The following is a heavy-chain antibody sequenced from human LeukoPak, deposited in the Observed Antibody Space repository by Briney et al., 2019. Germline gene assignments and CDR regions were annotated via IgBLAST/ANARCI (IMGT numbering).Heavy chain of an antibody. D-gene: IGHD7-27*01. V-gene: IGHV4-38-2*02. CDR2: VYRSGTT. CDR3: ARENWVFGY. CDR1: GYSISSGYH. J-gene: IGHJ4*02. Sequence: SETLSLTCVVSGYSISSGYHWGWIRQPPGKGLEWIGSVYRSGTTYYDPSFKSRVTISVDTSKNQISLEVRSVTAADTAMYYCARENWVFGYWGQGILVTVSS.